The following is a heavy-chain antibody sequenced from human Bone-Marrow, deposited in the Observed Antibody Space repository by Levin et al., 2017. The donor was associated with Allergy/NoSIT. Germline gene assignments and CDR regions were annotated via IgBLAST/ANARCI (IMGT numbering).Heavy chain of an antibody. Sequence: GGSLRLSCAASGFTFRIYAMSWVRQAPGKGLEWVSGISGGSGSTHYADSVKGRFTISRDNSKNTLDLQMNSLRVEDTGVYYCAKGQHNSGWYEFDFDDWGQGTLVTVSS. J-gene: IGHJ4*02. CDR2: ISGGSGST. V-gene: IGHV3-23*01. D-gene: IGHD3-22*01. CDR3: AKGQHNSGWYEFDFDD. CDR1: GFTFRIYA.